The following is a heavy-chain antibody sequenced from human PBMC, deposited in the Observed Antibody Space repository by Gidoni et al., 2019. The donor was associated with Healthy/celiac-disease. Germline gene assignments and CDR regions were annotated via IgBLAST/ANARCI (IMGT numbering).Heavy chain of an antibody. CDR2: IYYSGST. CDR1: GGSISSYY. V-gene: IGHV4-59*01. Sequence: QVQLQESGPGLVKPSETLSLTCTVSGGSISSYYWSWIRQPPGKGLEWIGYIYYSGSTNYNPSLKSRVTILVDTSKNQFSLKLSSVTAADTAVYYCARGFGGYDRRIDIWGQGTMVTVSS. CDR3: ARGFGGYDRRIDI. D-gene: IGHD5-12*01. J-gene: IGHJ3*02.